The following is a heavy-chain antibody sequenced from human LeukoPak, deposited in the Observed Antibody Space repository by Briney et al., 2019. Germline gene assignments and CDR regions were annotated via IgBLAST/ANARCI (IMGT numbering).Heavy chain of an antibody. V-gene: IGHV3-21*01. D-gene: IGHD3-16*01. CDR2: ISSSSNYI. J-gene: IGHJ3*02. CDR3: ARDANYHDSDAYYDALDI. Sequence: GGSLRLSCAASGFIFSSYNMNWVRQAPGKGLEWVSSISSSSNYIYYADSVEGRFTISRDSAKNSLYLQMNSLRAEDTAVYYCARDANYHDSDAYYDALDIWGQGTLVTVSS. CDR1: GFIFSSYN.